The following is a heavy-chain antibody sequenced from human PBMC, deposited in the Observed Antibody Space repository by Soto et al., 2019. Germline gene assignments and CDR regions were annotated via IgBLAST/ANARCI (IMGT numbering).Heavy chain of an antibody. CDR3: ARGVPYSYGYVSWFDP. Sequence: PSETLSLTCTVSGGSVSSGSYYWSWVRQPPGKGLEWIGYIYYSGGTNYNPSLKSRVTISVDTSKNQFSLKLSSVTAADTAVYYCARGVPYSYGYVSWFDPWGQGTLVTVSS. D-gene: IGHD5-18*01. CDR1: GGSVSSGSYY. CDR2: IYYSGGT. J-gene: IGHJ5*02. V-gene: IGHV4-61*01.